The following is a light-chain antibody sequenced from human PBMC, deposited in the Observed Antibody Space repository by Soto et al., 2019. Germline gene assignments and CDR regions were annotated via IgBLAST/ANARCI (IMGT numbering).Light chain of an antibody. CDR1: QGISNY. CDR3: QQANSFPLT. V-gene: IGKV1-9*01. Sequence: DIQLTQSPSFLSASLGDRVTITCRASQGISNYLAWYQQNPGKAPKLLIYAASTLQIGVPSRFSGGGSGTEFTLTISSLQPEDFATYYCQQANSFPLTFGQGTRLEIK. CDR2: AAS. J-gene: IGKJ5*01.